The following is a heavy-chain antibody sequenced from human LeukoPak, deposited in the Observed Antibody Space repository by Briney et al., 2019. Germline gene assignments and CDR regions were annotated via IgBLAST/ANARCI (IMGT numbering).Heavy chain of an antibody. D-gene: IGHD6-13*01. Sequence: GGSLRLSCTASGFTFGAYSMSWVRQAPGKGLEWVSYISSSGSTIYYADSVKGRFTISRDNAKNSLYLQMNSLRAEDTAVYYCAKEGSSSSWYSNYYYYGMDVWGQGTTVTVSS. V-gene: IGHV3-11*01. CDR1: GFTFGAYS. CDR2: ISSSGSTI. CDR3: AKEGSSSSWYSNYYYYGMDV. J-gene: IGHJ6*02.